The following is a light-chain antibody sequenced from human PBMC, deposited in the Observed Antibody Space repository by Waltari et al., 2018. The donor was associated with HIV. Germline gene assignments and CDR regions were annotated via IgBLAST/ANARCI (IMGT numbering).Light chain of an antibody. J-gene: IGKJ1*01. CDR3: LQDSDYPWT. CDR1: QGIRDK. Sequence: DIQMTQSPSSLSASIGDSVTITCRASQGIRDKLGWYQQKPGKAPQRLIYGASNLQSGGPSRFSGSRSGTEFTLTIISLQPEDFATYYCLQDSDYPWTFGQGTKVEIK. V-gene: IGKV1-17*01. CDR2: GAS.